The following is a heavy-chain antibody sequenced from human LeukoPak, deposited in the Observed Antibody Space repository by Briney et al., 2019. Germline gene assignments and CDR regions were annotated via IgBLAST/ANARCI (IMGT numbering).Heavy chain of an antibody. CDR3: ARGFCESAPGALNP. V-gene: IGHV6-1*01. J-gene: IGHJ5*02. CDR2: TYYRSKWYT. D-gene: IGHD2-2*01. CDR1: GDSVSSNIAA. Sequence: SQTLSLTCAISGDSVSSNIAAWNWIRQSPSRGLEWLGRTYYRSKWYTDYALSVRSRITINPDTSKNQFSLQLNSVTPEDTAVYYCARGFCESAPGALNPWGQGTLVTVSS.